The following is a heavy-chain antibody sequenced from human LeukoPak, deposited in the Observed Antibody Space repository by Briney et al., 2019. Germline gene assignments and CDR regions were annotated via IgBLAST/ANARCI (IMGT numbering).Heavy chain of an antibody. CDR1: GFALSSHW. V-gene: IGHV3-7*03. CDR2: ANRDGSET. CDR3: ARNNGMDV. Sequence: GGSLRLSCAASGFALSSHWMTWVRQVPGRGPEWVANANRDGSETYYLDSVKGRFTISKDNAKNSLYLQMNSLRAEDTALYHCARNNGMDVWGQGTTVIVSS. J-gene: IGHJ6*02.